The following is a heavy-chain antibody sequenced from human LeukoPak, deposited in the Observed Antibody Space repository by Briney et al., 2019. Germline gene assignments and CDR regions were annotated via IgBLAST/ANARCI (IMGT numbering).Heavy chain of an antibody. CDR2: IYHSGST. D-gene: IGHD3-3*01. V-gene: IGHV4-30-2*01. J-gene: IGHJ4*02. CDR1: GGSISSGGYS. Sequence: SQTLSLTCAVSGGSISSGGYSWSWLRQPPGKGLEWIGYIYHSGSTYYNPSLKSRVTISVDRSKNQFSLKLSSVTAADTAVYYCARRYFWSGYLDYWGQGTLVTVSS. CDR3: ARRYFWSGYLDY.